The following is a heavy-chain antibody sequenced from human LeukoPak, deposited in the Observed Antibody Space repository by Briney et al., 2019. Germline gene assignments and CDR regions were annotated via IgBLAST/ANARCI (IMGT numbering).Heavy chain of an antibody. D-gene: IGHD1-14*01. V-gene: IGHV3-30*03. CDR1: GFTFSSYG. CDR3: ATSSPRNYFDH. Sequence: GGSLRLSCAASGFTFSSYGMHWVRQAPGKGLEWVAVISSDGSNKHYGDSVKGRFTISRDDSQNTIYLQMDSLRAEDTAVYYCATSSPRNYFDHWGQGTLVTVSS. CDR2: ISSDGSNK. J-gene: IGHJ4*02.